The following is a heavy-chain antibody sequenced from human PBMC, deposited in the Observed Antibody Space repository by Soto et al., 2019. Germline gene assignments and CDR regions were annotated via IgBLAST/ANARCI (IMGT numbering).Heavy chain of an antibody. CDR3: ARDATSIAAADMTVGYNWFDT. V-gene: IGHV1-69*13. D-gene: IGHD6-13*01. J-gene: IGHJ5*02. CDR2: IIPIFGTA. CDR1: GGTFIIYA. Sequence: VKVSCKASGGTFIIYAISWVRQAPGQGLEWMGGIIPIFGTANYAQKFQGRVTITADESTSTAYMELSSLRSEDTAVYYCARDATSIAAADMTVGYNWFDTWGQGTLVTVPQ.